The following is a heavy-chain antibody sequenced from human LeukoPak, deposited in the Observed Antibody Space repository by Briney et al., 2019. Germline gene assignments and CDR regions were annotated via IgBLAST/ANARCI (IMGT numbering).Heavy chain of an antibody. Sequence: GGSLRLSCAASGFTVSNNYMNWVRQAPGKGLEWVSVIYSGGSTYYADSVKGRFTISRDNSKNTLYLQMNSLRAEDTAVYYCARSVEMATINDYWGQGTLVTVSS. CDR1: GFTVSNNY. V-gene: IGHV3-53*01. CDR2: IYSGGST. CDR3: ARSVEMATINDY. J-gene: IGHJ4*02. D-gene: IGHD5-24*01.